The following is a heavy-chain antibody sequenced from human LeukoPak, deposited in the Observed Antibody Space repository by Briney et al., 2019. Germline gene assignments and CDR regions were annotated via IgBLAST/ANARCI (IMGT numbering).Heavy chain of an antibody. CDR3: ARDVGYCSGGSCRDY. J-gene: IGHJ4*02. CDR2: ISSSGSTI. D-gene: IGHD2-15*01. Sequence: PGGSLRLSCAASGFTFSSYEMNWVRQAPGKGLEWVSYISSSGSTIYYADSVKGRFTISRDNAKNSLHLQMNSLRAEDTAVYYCARDVGYCSGGSCRDYWGQGTLVTVSS. CDR1: GFTFSSYE. V-gene: IGHV3-48*03.